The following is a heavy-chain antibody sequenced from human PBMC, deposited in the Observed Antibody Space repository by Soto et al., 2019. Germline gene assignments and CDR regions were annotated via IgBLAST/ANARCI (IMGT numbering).Heavy chain of an antibody. Sequence: SVKVSCKASGGTFSSYAISWLRQAPGQGLEWMGGIIPIFGTANYAQKFQGRVTITADESTSTAYMELSSLRSEDTAVYYCARADSPYDAFDIWGQGTMVTVSS. CDR1: GGTFSSYA. J-gene: IGHJ3*02. CDR2: IIPIFGTA. V-gene: IGHV1-69*13. CDR3: ARADSPYDAFDI. D-gene: IGHD3-22*01.